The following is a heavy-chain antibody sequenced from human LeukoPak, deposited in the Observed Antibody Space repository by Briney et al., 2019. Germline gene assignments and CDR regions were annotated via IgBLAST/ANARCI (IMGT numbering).Heavy chain of an antibody. V-gene: IGHV3-13*01. J-gene: IGHJ6*02. CDR1: GFTFSSYD. CDR2: IGTAGDT. D-gene: IGHD3-16*01. Sequence: PGGSLRLSCAASGFTFSSYDMHWVRQATGKGLEWVSAIGTAGDTYYPGSVKGRFTISRENAKNSLYLQMNSLRAGDTAVYYCARAVFAPWGPGYGMDVWGQGTTVTVSS. CDR3: ARAVFAPWGPGYGMDV.